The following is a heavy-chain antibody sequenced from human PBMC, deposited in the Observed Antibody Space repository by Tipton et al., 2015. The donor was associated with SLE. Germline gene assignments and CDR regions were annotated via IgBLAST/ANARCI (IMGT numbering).Heavy chain of an antibody. D-gene: IGHD6-25*01. CDR2: IFDSGST. CDR1: GGSISSYY. CDR3: ASATSGWPKYFQH. V-gene: IGHV4-59*01. J-gene: IGHJ1*01. Sequence: TLSLTCTVSGGSISSYYWSWIRQPPGKGLEWIGHIFDSGSTNYSPSLKSRVTISVDTSQNQFSLRLTSVTAADTAVYYCASATSGWPKYFQHWGQGTLVTVSS.